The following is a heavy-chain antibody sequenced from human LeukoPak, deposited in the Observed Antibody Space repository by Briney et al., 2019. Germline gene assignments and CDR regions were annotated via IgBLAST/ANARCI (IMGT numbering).Heavy chain of an antibody. CDR3: VKDLRSDFMGVLSRYLSY. J-gene: IGHJ4*02. V-gene: IGHV3-64D*09. D-gene: IGHD2/OR15-2a*01. CDR1: GFTFSSFA. Sequence: GGSLRLSCSASGFTFSSFAMHWVRQAPGKVLQYVAAISRNGGSTYYADSVKGRFTISRDNSKSTLYLQMRSLRAEDTAVYLCVKDLRSDFMGVLSRYLSYWGQGTLVTVSS. CDR2: ISRNGGST.